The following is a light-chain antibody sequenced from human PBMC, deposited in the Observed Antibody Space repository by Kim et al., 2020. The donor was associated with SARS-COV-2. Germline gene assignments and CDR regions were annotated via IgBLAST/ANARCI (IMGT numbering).Light chain of an antibody. J-gene: IGLJ3*02. CDR1: SSDVCAYDY. Sequence: PGQSVTISCTGISSDVCAYDYVSWYQQHPGKAPKLMIYDVTKRPSGVPDRFSGSKSGNTASLTISGLQAEDEADYHCCSFAGSGWVFGGGTKVTVL. V-gene: IGLV2-11*03. CDR2: DVT. CDR3: CSFAGSGWV.